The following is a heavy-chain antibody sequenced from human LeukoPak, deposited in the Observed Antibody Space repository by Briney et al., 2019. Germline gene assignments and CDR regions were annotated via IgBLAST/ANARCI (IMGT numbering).Heavy chain of an antibody. CDR3: SKDRKRNEDFWDRFDD. J-gene: IGHJ4*02. V-gene: IGHV3-23*01. D-gene: IGHD3-3*01. Sequence: GGSLILSCTASGFTYSSYAISWLRQAPGKGPEWVSAISGSGGSTYYADSVKGRFTISSDNSNNTLYLQMSSLSGEPRARYYCSKDRKRNEDFWDRFDDWGQGALVTVSS. CDR1: GFTYSSYA. CDR2: ISGSGGST.